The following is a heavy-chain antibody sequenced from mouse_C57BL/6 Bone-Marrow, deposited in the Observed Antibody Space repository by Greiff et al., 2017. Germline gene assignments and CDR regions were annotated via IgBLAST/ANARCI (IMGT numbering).Heavy chain of an antibody. Sequence: QVQLQQSGPELVKPGASVKLSCKASGYTFTSYDINWVKQRPGQGLEWIGWIYPRDGSTKYNEKFKGKATLTVDTASSTAYMGLRGLTSEDSAVYVCARLECDGSGGDWYFDVWGTGTTITVTA. CDR1: GYTFTSYD. J-gene: IGHJ1*03. CDR2: IYPRDGST. V-gene: IGHV1-85*01. CDR3: ARLECDGSGGDWYFDV. D-gene: IGHD1-1*01.